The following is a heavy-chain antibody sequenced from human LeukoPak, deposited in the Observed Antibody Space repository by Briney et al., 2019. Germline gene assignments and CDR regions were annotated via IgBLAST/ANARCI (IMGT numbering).Heavy chain of an antibody. CDR1: GFTFDDYG. J-gene: IGHJ4*02. CDR2: INWNGGST. V-gene: IGHV3-20*04. D-gene: IGHD3-10*01. CDR3: ARGYYSHFDY. Sequence: PGGTLRLSCAASGFTFDDYGMSWVRRPPRKGLEWGSGINWNGGSTGYADSVKGRFTISRDNAKNSLYLQMNSLTAEDTALYYCARGYYSHFDYWGQGTLVTVSS.